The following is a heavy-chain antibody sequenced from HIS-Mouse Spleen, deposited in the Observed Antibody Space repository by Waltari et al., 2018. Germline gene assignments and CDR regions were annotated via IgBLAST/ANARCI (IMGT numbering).Heavy chain of an antibody. V-gene: IGHV3-33*01. CDR1: GFTFSSYG. CDR2: IWDDGSNK. CDR3: AREARYCSSTSCYTDFDP. Sequence: QVQLVESGGGVVQPGRSLRLSCAASGFTFSSYGMHWVRQAPGKGLGWVAVIWDDGSNKYYADSVKGRFTISRDNSKNTLYLQMNSLRAEDTAVYYCAREARYCSSTSCYTDFDPWGQGTLVTVSS. D-gene: IGHD2-2*02. J-gene: IGHJ5*02.